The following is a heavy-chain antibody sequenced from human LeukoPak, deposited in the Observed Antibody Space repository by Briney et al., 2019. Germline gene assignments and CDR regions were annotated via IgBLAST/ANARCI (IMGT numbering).Heavy chain of an antibody. J-gene: IGHJ4*02. V-gene: IGHV4-30-2*01. D-gene: IGHD2-15*01. Sequence: SQTLSLTCAVSGGSISSGGYSWSWIRQPPGKGLEWIGYIYHSGSTYYNPSLKSRVTISVDRSKNQFSLKLSSVTAADTAVYCCARARYCSGGSCFDYWGQGTLVTVSS. CDR3: ARARYCSGGSCFDY. CDR2: IYHSGST. CDR1: GGSISSGGYS.